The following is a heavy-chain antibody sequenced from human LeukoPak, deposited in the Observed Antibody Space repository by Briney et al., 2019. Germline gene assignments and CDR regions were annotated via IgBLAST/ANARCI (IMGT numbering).Heavy chain of an antibody. CDR1: GYTFTSYG. CDR2: ISAYNGNT. CDR3: ARDAGPPIITPPRYFDY. J-gene: IGHJ4*02. V-gene: IGHV1-18*01. Sequence: GASVKVSCKASGYTFTSYGISWVRQAPGQGLEWMGWISAYNGNTNYAQKLQGRVTMTTDTSTSTAYMELRSLRSDDTAVYYCARDAGPPIITPPRYFDYWGQGTLVTVSS. D-gene: IGHD3-10*01.